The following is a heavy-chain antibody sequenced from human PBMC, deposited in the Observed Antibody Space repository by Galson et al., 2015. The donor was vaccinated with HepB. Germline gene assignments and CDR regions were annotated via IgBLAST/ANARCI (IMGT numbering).Heavy chain of an antibody. CDR3: AKSFWPTTVTTYFDY. V-gene: IGHV3-30*18. D-gene: IGHD4-17*01. CDR1: GFTFSSYG. Sequence: SLRLACAASGFTFSSYGMHWVRQAPGKGLEWVAVISYDGSNKYYADPVKGRFTISRDNSKNTLYLQMNSLRAEDTAVYYCAKSFWPTTVTTYFDYWGQGTLVTVSS. CDR2: ISYDGSNK. J-gene: IGHJ4*02.